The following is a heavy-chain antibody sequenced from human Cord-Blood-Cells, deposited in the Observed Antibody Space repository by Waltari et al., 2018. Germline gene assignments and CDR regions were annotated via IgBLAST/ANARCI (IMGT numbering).Heavy chain of an antibody. CDR3: ARVPNWNYAGVDY. Sequence: QVQLVQSGAEVKQPGASVKVSCKASGYTFTASYMHWVRQAPGQGLEWMGWINPNSGGTNYAQKFQGRVTMTRDTSISTAYMELSRLRSDDTAVYYCARVPNWNYAGVDYWGQGTLVTVAS. CDR2: INPNSGGT. D-gene: IGHD1-7*01. V-gene: IGHV1-2*02. CDR1: GYTFTASY. J-gene: IGHJ4*02.